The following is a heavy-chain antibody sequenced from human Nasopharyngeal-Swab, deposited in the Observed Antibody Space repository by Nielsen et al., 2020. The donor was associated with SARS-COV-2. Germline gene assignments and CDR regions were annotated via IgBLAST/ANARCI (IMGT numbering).Heavy chain of an antibody. D-gene: IGHD4/OR15-4a*01. CDR3: ARVSANSFDS. CDR1: GGSISNSGSY. CDR2: IFHSGTS. J-gene: IGHJ5*01. Sequence: SETLSLTCSVSGGSISNSGSYWSWIRQDPGRDLEWIGYIFHSGTSYYNPSLQSRVTISVDTSKNQFSLKVNSVTAADTAVYYCARVSANSFDSWGQGTLVSVSS. V-gene: IGHV4-31*03.